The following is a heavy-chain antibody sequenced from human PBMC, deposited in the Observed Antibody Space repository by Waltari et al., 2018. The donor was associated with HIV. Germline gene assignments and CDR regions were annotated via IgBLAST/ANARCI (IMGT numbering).Heavy chain of an antibody. CDR1: SVSISSTPYC. CDR2: VSSSGST. D-gene: IGHD2-8*01. J-gene: IGHJ4*02. V-gene: IGHV4-39*01. Sequence: QLQLQESRPGLVKPSEPLSLTCTVSSVSISSTPYCWGWIRQPPGKGLEWIGSVSSSGSTYYLPSLRRRVTISVDTSRNHFSLRLTSVTAADTAVYFCVRHSRGTGVDTEAFDSWGQGTRVTVSS. CDR3: VRHSRGTGVDTEAFDS.